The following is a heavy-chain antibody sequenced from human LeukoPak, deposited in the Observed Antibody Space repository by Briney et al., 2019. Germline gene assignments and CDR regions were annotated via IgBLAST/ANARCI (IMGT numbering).Heavy chain of an antibody. D-gene: IGHD3-16*02. J-gene: IGHJ4*02. Sequence: SETLSLTCTVSGGSISSYYWSWIRQPPGKGLEWIGYIYYSGSTNYNPSLKSRVTISVDTSKNQFSLKLSSVTAADTAVYYCARDRGYDYVVGSYRYDYWGQGTLVTVSS. CDR1: GGSISSYY. CDR3: ARDRGYDYVVGSYRYDY. V-gene: IGHV4-59*01. CDR2: IYYSGST.